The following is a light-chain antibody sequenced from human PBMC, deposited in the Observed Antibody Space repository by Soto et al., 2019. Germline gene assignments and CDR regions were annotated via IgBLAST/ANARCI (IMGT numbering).Light chain of an antibody. Sequence: QSVLTQPASVSESPGQSITISCAGSGSDVGGYRYVSWYQQHPGKAPKLIIYEVSNRASGVSDRFSGSKSGNTASLTISGLLTEDEAVYYCGSYTSSSTLLYVFGTGTKVTVL. J-gene: IGLJ1*01. CDR2: EVS. CDR1: GSDVGGYRY. V-gene: IGLV2-14*03. CDR3: GSYTSSSTLLYV.